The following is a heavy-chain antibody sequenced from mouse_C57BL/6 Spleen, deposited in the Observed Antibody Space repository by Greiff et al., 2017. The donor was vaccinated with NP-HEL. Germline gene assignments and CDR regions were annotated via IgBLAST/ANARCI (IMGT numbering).Heavy chain of an antibody. D-gene: IGHD1-1*01. CDR3: ARDSITTVPFDY. CDR2: IYPGDGDT. V-gene: IGHV1-82*01. Sequence: VQRVESGPELVKPGASVKISCKASGYAFSSSWMNWVKQRPGKGLEWIGRIYPGDGDTNYNGKFKGKATLTADKSSSTAYMQLSSLTSEDSAVYFCARDSITTVPFDYWGQGTTLTVSS. J-gene: IGHJ2*01. CDR1: GYAFSSSW.